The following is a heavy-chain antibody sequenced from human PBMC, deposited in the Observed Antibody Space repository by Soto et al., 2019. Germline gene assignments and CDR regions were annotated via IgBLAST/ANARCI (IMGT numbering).Heavy chain of an antibody. V-gene: IGHV4-59*01. D-gene: IGHD3-3*01. J-gene: IGHJ5*02. CDR1: GGSINSYY. Sequence: PSETLSLTCTVSGGSINSYYGIWIRQPPVMGLECIAYSHYVVNTNYRPSLKSRVTRSSYRSKNECSLTLISVTAADTAVYYCARSKYSDSVFDPWGLGTLVTVSS. CDR2: SHYVVNT. CDR3: ARSKYSDSVFDP.